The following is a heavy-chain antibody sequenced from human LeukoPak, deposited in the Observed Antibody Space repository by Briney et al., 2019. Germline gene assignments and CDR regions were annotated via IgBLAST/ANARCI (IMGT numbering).Heavy chain of an antibody. CDR1: GFLFRNYA. Sequence: GSLRLSCVAPGFLFRNYAMSGVRQAPGGGRKWVSGISDNGGGTYYADSLKGRFTISRDNSKNMLYLQMNSLRAEDTAVYYCAKESGALGAPLYDYWGRGILVTASS. CDR2: ISDNGGGT. D-gene: IGHD4/OR15-4a*01. CDR3: AKESGALGAPLYDY. J-gene: IGHJ4*02. V-gene: IGHV3-23*01.